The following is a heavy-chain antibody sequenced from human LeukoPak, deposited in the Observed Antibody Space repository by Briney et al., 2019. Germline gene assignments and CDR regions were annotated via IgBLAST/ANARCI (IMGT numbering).Heavy chain of an antibody. Sequence: SETLSLTCTVSGGSISSSSYYWGWIRQPPGKGLEWIGSIYYSGSTYYNPSLKSRVTISVDTSKNQFSLKLSSVTATDTAVYYCASRSRILSNPWASPFDYWGQGTLVTVSS. D-gene: IGHD2-15*01. CDR1: GGSISSSSYY. CDR3: ASRSRILSNPWASPFDY. V-gene: IGHV4-39*07. J-gene: IGHJ4*02. CDR2: IYYSGST.